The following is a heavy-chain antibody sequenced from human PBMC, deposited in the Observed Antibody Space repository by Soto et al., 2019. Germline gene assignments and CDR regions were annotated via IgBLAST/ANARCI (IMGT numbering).Heavy chain of an antibody. D-gene: IGHD3-10*01. CDR3: ARVFGELLYLSPIDY. CDR1: GFTFSSYA. CDR2: ISYDGSNK. V-gene: IGHV3-30-3*01. Sequence: GGSLRLSCAASGFTFSSYAMHWVRQAPGKGLEWVAVISYDGSNKYYADSVKGRFTISRDNSKNTLYLQMNSLRAEDTAVYYCARVFGELLYLSPIDYWGQGTLVTVSS. J-gene: IGHJ4*02.